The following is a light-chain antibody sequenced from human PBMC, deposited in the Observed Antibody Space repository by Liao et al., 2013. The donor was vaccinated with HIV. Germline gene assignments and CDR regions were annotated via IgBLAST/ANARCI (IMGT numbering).Light chain of an antibody. V-gene: IGLV3-21*04. CDR1: DIRGKS. CDR3: QVWDSSSYQGV. Sequence: SYELTQPPSVSVAAGKTARLTCGGDDIRGKSVHWYQQQPGQAPVLVIYYDSDRPSGIPERFSGSNSGNTATLTISRVEAGDEADYYCQVWDSSSYQGVFGGGTKLTVL. J-gene: IGLJ2*01. CDR2: YDS.